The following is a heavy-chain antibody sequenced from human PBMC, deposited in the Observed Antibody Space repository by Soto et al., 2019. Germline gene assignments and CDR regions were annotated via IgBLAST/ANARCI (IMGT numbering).Heavy chain of an antibody. V-gene: IGHV4-31*03. J-gene: IGHJ6*02. D-gene: IGHD4-17*01. CDR2: IYYSGST. Sequence: QVRLEESGPGLVKPSETLSLICSVSGGSVNNADYFWSWIRHHPENGLEWIGYIYYSGSTSYNPYFTTRPTVSIDTYKNQSALRLNSVTVADTAVYFCARDADYGGSRGGMDVWGRGTTVTVSS. CDR1: GGSVNNADYF. CDR3: ARDADYGGSRGGMDV.